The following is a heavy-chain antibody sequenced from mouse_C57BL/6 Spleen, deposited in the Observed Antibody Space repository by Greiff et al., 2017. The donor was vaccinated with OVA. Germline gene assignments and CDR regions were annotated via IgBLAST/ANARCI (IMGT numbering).Heavy chain of an antibody. V-gene: IGHV1-15*01. J-gene: IGHJ2*01. CDR2: IDPETGGT. CDR3: TRPGDY. Sequence: VQLQQSGAELVRPGASVTLSCKASGYTFTDYEMHWVKQTPVHGLEWIGAIDPETGGTAYNQKFKGKAILTADKSSSTAYMELRSLTAEDSAVYYCTRPGDYGGQGTTLTVSS. CDR1: GYTFTDYE.